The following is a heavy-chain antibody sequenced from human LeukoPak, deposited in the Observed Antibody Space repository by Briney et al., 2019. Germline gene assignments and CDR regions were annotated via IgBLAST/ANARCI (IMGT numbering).Heavy chain of an antibody. Sequence: PGGSLRLSCVVSGFTFSHYAMTWVRQAPGKGLEWVSSISNSGDDTDYADSVKGRFTVSRDNSENSLYLQMNSRGVEDTAVYYCAKRRGDVWGKGTTVTVSS. CDR2: ISNSGDDT. CDR3: AKRRGDV. CDR1: GFTFSHYA. V-gene: IGHV3-23*01. J-gene: IGHJ6*04.